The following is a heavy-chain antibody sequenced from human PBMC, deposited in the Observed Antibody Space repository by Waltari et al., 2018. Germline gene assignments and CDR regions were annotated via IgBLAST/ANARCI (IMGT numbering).Heavy chain of an antibody. CDR3: ARTERGTYFDY. V-gene: IGHV2-5*02. D-gene: IGHD1-1*01. CDR1: GFSLSTSGMG. Sequence: QVTLKESGPALVKPTQTLTLTCTFSGFSLSTSGMGVGWIRQPSRKTLEWLAHLYWDDDKRYSTSLKSRLTISKDTSKNQVVLTMTNMDPVDTATYYCARTERGTYFDYWGQGVLVTVSS. J-gene: IGHJ4*02. CDR2: LYWDDDK.